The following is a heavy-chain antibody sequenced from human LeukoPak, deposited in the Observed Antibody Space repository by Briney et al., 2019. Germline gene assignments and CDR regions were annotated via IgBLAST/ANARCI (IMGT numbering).Heavy chain of an antibody. V-gene: IGHV1-2*06. J-gene: IGHJ6*02. Sequence: ASVKVSCKASGYTFTSYYMHWVRQAPGQGLEWMGRINPNSGGTNYAQKFQGRVTMIRDTSISTAYMELSRLRSDDTAVYYCASGGDIVVVPAAPYGMDVWGQGTTVTVSS. D-gene: IGHD2-2*01. CDR2: INPNSGGT. CDR3: ASGGDIVVVPAAPYGMDV. CDR1: GYTFTSYY.